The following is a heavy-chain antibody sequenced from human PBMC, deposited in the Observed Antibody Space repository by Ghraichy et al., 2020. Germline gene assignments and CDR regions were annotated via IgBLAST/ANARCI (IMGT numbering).Heavy chain of an antibody. CDR1: GGSISSGGYS. V-gene: IGHV4-30-2*01. J-gene: IGHJ3*02. CDR3: ARAGTGNDAFDI. Sequence: SETLSLTCAVSGGSISSGGYSWSWIRQPPRKGLEWIGYIYHSGSTYYNPSLKSRVTISVDRSKNQFSLKLSSVTAADTAVYYCARAGTGNDAFDIWGQGTMVTVSS. CDR2: IYHSGST. D-gene: IGHD1-1*01.